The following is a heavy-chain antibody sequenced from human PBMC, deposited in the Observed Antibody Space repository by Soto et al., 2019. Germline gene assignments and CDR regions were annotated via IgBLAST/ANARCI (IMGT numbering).Heavy chain of an antibody. CDR3: ELWFGPRDYYYGMDV. D-gene: IGHD3-10*01. Sequence: ASVKVSCEASGGGFSSYAISWVRQAPGQGLEWMGGIIPIFGTANYAQKFQGRVTITADESTSTAYMELSSLRSEDTAVYYCELWFGPRDYYYGMDVWGQGTTVTVSS. V-gene: IGHV1-69*13. CDR2: IIPIFGTA. J-gene: IGHJ6*02. CDR1: GGGFSSYA.